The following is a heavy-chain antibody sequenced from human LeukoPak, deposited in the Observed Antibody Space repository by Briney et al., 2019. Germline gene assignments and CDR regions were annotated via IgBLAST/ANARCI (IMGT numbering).Heavy chain of an antibody. J-gene: IGHJ4*02. CDR3: ARDMYSGSYY. CDR2: FSGSGGST. CDR1: GFTFSSYA. Sequence: GGSLRLSCAASGFTFSSYAMSWVRQAPGKGLECISGFSGSGGSTYYADSVKGRFTISRDNSKNTLYLQMNSLRAEDTAVYYCARDMYSGSYYWGQGTLVTVSS. D-gene: IGHD1-26*01. V-gene: IGHV3-23*01.